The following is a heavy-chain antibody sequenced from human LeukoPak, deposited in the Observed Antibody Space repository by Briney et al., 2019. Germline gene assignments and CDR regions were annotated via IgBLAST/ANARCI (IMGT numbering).Heavy chain of an antibody. CDR2: TACDGGNQ. Sequence: GGSLRLSCAASGFTFSYFAMHWVRQAPGKGLEWVAFTACDGGNQFYADSVKGRFTISRDNSRNTLYLQMNSLRAEDTAVYYYAREIHYSDYPTQIYYYYGMDVWGQGPTVPVSS. CDR3: AREIHYSDYPTQIYYYYGMDV. CDR1: GFTFSYFA. J-gene: IGHJ6*02. V-gene: IGHV3-30-3*01. D-gene: IGHD4-11*01.